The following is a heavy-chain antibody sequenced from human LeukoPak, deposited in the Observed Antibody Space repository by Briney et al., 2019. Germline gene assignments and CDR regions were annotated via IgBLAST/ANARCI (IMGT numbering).Heavy chain of an antibody. D-gene: IGHD3-10*01. CDR2: ISRSSDYI. J-gene: IGHJ4*02. Sequence: GGSLRLSCEASGFTFSSYRMNWVHQAPGKGLKWVSSISRSSDYIYYADSVKGRFTISRDNAKDSLYLQMNSLRAEETAVYYCARAVHYGSGSYSGQYYFDYWGQGTLVTVSS. V-gene: IGHV3-21*03. CDR3: ARAVHYGSGSYSGQYYFDY. CDR1: GFTFSSYR.